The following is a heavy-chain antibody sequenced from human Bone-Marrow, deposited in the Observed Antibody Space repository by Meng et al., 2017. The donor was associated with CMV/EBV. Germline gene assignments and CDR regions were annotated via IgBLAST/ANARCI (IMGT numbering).Heavy chain of an antibody. CDR3: ATTYYYDDTDYP. CDR2: INQHGSEN. CDR1: GFAFSNYW. J-gene: IGHJ5*02. D-gene: IGHD3-22*01. Sequence: GGSLRLSCAASGFAFSNYWMTWIRQAPGKGLEWVGNINQHGSENQYADSVRGRFTISRDNARNSVYLQMNTLRAEDTAVYYCATTYYYDDTDYPSGQGTLVTVSS. V-gene: IGHV3-7*01.